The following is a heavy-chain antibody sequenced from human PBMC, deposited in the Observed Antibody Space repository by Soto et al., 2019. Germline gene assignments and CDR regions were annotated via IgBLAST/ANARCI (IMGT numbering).Heavy chain of an antibody. J-gene: IGHJ6*02. Sequence: ASVKVSCKXSGGTFSSYAISWVRQAPGQGLEWMGGIIPIFGTANYAQKFQGRVTITADESTSTAYMELSSLRSEDTAVYYCASRYCSGGSCYSNGMDVWGQGTTVTVSS. CDR3: ASRYCSGGSCYSNGMDV. D-gene: IGHD2-15*01. V-gene: IGHV1-69*13. CDR2: IIPIFGTA. CDR1: GGTFSSYA.